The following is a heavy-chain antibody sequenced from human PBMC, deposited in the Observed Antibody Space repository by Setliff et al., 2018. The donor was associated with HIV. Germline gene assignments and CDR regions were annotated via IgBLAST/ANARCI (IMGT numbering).Heavy chain of an antibody. J-gene: IGHJ4*02. CDR3: ARGESFYDN. V-gene: IGHV3-7*05. CDR1: GFTFSTDW. CDR2: IKQDGSEK. Sequence: GGSLRLSCAASGFTFSTDWMSWVRQAPGKGLGWVANIKQDGSEKNYMDSVKGRFTISRDNAKNSLYLQMNSLKTEDTAVYFCARGESFYDNWGQGTLVTVSS.